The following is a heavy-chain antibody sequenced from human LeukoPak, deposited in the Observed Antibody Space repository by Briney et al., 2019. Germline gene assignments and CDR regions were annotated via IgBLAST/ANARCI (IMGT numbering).Heavy chain of an antibody. Sequence: SETLSLTCAVYGGSFSGYYWTWIRQAPGKGLEWIGYIYTSGSTNYNPSLKSRVTISVDTSKNQFSLKLSSVTAADTAVYYCARLYDFWSGYYPEYYFDYWGQGTLVTVSS. CDR2: IYTSGST. V-gene: IGHV4-4*09. CDR1: GGSFSGYY. CDR3: ARLYDFWSGYYPEYYFDY. D-gene: IGHD3/OR15-3a*01. J-gene: IGHJ4*02.